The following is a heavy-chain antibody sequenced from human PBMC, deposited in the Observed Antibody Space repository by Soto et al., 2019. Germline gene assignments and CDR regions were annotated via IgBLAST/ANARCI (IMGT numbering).Heavy chain of an antibody. V-gene: IGHV1-69*08. CDR2: IIPILGIA. Sequence: QVQLVQSGAEVKKPGSSVKVSCKASGGTFSSYTISWVRQAPGQGLEWMGRIIPILGIANYAQKFQGRVTITADKSTSKAYMELSSLRSEDTAVYYCARDKGYSSSSGWFDPWGQGALVTVSS. J-gene: IGHJ5*02. CDR3: ARDKGYSSSSGWFDP. CDR1: GGTFSSYT. D-gene: IGHD6-6*01.